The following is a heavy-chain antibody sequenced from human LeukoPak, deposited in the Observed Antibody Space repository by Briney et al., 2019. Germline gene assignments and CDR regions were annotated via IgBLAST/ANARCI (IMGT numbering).Heavy chain of an antibody. D-gene: IGHD4-23*01. Sequence: PGGSLRLSCAASGFTFSSYAMHWVRQAPGKGLEYVSAISSNGGSTYYANSVKGRFTISRDNSKNTLYLQMGSLRAEDMAVYYCARPRKEYGGNPTHDAFDIWGQGTMVTVSS. CDR2: ISSNGGST. CDR3: ARPRKEYGGNPTHDAFDI. V-gene: IGHV3-64*01. J-gene: IGHJ3*02. CDR1: GFTFSSYA.